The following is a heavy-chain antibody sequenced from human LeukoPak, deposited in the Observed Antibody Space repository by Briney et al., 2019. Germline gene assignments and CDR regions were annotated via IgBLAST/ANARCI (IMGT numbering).Heavy chain of an antibody. J-gene: IGHJ4*02. CDR2: VSYSGIA. CDR3: ARVLYDYYFDF. CDR1: GGSISSGGYY. D-gene: IGHD2/OR15-2a*01. V-gene: IGHV4-31*03. Sequence: SETLSLTCTVSGGSISSGGYYWSWIRQHPGKGLEWIGCVSYSGIAYYNPSLKSRVIVSVDTSRNQFSLDLSSVTAADTALYYCARVLYDYYFDFWGQGTLVTVSS.